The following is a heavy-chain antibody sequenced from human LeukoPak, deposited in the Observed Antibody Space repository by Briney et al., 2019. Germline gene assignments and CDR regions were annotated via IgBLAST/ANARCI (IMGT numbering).Heavy chain of an antibody. CDR1: GYSFTSYW. Sequence: EESLKISCKGSGYSFTSYWIGWVRQMPGKGLEWMGIIYPGDSDTRYSPSFQGQVTISADKSISTAYLQWSSLKASDTAIYYCARRGSSGWSRGPYFDYWGQGTLVTVSS. V-gene: IGHV5-51*01. CDR2: IYPGDSDT. J-gene: IGHJ4*02. D-gene: IGHD6-19*01. CDR3: ARRGSSGWSRGPYFDY.